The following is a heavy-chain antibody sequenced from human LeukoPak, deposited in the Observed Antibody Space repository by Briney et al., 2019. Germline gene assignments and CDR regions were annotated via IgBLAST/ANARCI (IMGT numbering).Heavy chain of an antibody. Sequence: ASVKVSCKASGYTFTKPALHWVRQAPGQRLEWMGYINAGNGDTKYSQKLQGRVTITRDTSANTAYMEMSSLTSEDTAVYYCAAQDCDGGCSPDYWGQGTLVTVSS. J-gene: IGHJ4*02. CDR1: GYTFTKPA. CDR3: AAQDCDGGCSPDY. D-gene: IGHD2-21*02. V-gene: IGHV1-3*01. CDR2: INAGNGDT.